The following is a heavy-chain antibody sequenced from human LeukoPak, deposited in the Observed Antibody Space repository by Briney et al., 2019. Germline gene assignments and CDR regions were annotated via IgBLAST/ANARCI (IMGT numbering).Heavy chain of an antibody. CDR1: GGSFSGYY. D-gene: IGHD3-10*01. CDR3: ARGTGVRKSIDY. CDR2: INHSGST. J-gene: IGHJ4*02. Sequence: PSETLSLTCAVSGGSFSGYYWSWIRQPPGKGLEWIGEINHSGSTNYNPSLKSRVTISVDTSKNQFSLKLSSVTAADTAVYYCARGTGVRKSIDYWGQGTLVTVSS. V-gene: IGHV4-34*01.